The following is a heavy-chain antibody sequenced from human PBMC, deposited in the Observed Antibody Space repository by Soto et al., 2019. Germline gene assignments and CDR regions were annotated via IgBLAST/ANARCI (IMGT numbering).Heavy chain of an antibody. CDR1: GGTFSSYA. V-gene: IGHV1-69*13. D-gene: IGHD5-12*01. CDR3: ARDRAYGGYADC. CDR2: IIPIFGTA. J-gene: IGHJ4*02. Sequence: ASVKVSCKASGGTFSSYAISWVRQAPGQGLEWMGGIIPIFGTANYAQKFQGRVTITADESTSTAYMELSSLRSEDTAVYYCARDRAYGGYADCWGQGTLVTVSS.